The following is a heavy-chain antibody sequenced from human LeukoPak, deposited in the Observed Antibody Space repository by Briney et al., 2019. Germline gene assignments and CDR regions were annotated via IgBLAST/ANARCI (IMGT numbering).Heavy chain of an antibody. CDR1: GGSFSGYY. CDR3: ASYPRLYYYGSGSYRPTNDY. Sequence: SETLSLTCAVYGGSFSGYYWSWIRQPPGKGLEWIGHIYDNGNANYNPSLKSRVTISVDTSKNQFSLKLSSVTAADTAVYYCASYPRLYYYGSGSYRPTNDYWGQGTLVTVSS. J-gene: IGHJ4*02. V-gene: IGHV4-59*12. D-gene: IGHD3-10*01. CDR2: IYDNGNA.